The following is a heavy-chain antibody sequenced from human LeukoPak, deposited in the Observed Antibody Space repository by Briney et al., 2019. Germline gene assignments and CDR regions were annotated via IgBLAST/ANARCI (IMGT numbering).Heavy chain of an antibody. CDR3: TTDVSYYDSSGYQASLDY. CDR2: INSDGSST. CDR1: GFTFSSYW. V-gene: IGHV3-74*01. D-gene: IGHD3-22*01. Sequence: GGSLRLSCAASGFTFSSYWISWVRQAPGKGLVWVSRINSDGSSTSYADSVKGRFTISRDNAKNTLYLQMNSLRAEDTAVYYCTTDVSYYDSSGYQASLDYWGQGTLVTVSS. J-gene: IGHJ4*02.